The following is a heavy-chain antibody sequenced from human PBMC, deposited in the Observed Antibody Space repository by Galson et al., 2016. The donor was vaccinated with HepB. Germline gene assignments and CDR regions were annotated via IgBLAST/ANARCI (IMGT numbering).Heavy chain of an antibody. J-gene: IGHJ5*02. CDR1: GFTFSTYR. V-gene: IGHV3-30*18. CDR2: MNHDGSSK. Sequence: SLRLSCAASGFTFSTYRMSWVRQAPGKGLEWVATMNHDGSSKYFPDSVKGRFTISRDNSKNTLYLQMNSLRAEDTAVYYCAKSDIFAGYTAFYAWGQGTLVTVSS. CDR3: AKSDIFAGYTAFYA. D-gene: IGHD3-9*01.